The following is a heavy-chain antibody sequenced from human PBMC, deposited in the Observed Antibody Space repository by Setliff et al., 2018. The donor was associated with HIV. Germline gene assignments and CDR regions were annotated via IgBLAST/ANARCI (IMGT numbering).Heavy chain of an antibody. CDR3: ARRGGYTYYYDSSGYHRGPNDAFDI. CDR2: IYFTGSS. Sequence: PSETLSLTCAVSGGSISTYYWSWIRQPPGKGLEWIGSIYFTGSSDNNPSLKSRVTLSVDTSKNQFSLKLSSVTAADTAVYYCARRGGYTYYYDSSGYHRGPNDAFDIWGQGTMVTVSS. D-gene: IGHD3-22*01. V-gene: IGHV4-59*12. CDR1: GGSISTYY. J-gene: IGHJ3*02.